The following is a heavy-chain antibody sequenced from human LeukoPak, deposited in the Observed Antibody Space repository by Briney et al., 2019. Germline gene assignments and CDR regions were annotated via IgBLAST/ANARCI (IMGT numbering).Heavy chain of an antibody. J-gene: IGHJ4*02. CDR2: ISGSGGST. CDR3: ARPPIGEFEEYYFDY. Sequence: GGSLRLSCAASGFIFSSYAMSWVRQAPGKGLEWVSAISGSGGSTYYADSVKGRFTISRDNSKNTLYLQMNSLRAEDTAVYYCARPPIGEFEEYYFDYWGQGTLVTVSS. CDR1: GFIFSSYA. V-gene: IGHV3-23*01. D-gene: IGHD3-10*01.